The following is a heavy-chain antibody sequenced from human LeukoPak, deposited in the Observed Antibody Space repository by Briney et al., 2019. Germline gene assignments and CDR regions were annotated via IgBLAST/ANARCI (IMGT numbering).Heavy chain of an antibody. D-gene: IGHD3-22*01. CDR2: IYPDDSDT. CDR3: ASGDSYDSSGISY. J-gene: IGHJ4*02. V-gene: IGHV5-51*01. Sequence: GESLKISCKAPGYNFTNYWIGWVRQMPGKGLEWMGIIYPDDSDTRYSPSFQGQVTISADKSISTAYLQWSILKASDTAMYYCASGDSYDSSGISYWGQGTLVTVSS. CDR1: GYNFTNYW.